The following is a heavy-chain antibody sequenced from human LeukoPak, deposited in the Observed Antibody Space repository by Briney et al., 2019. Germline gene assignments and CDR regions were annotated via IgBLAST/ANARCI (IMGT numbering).Heavy chain of an antibody. J-gene: IGHJ4*02. V-gene: IGHV3-66*01. CDR3: VTWHFGRASY. CDR2: IYSGGST. D-gene: IGHD3-3*02. CDR1: GFTVSSNY. Sequence: GGSLRLSCAASGFTVSSNYMSWVRQAPGKGLEWVSVIYSGGSTYYADSVKGRFTISRDNSKNTLYLQMNSLRAEDTAVYYCVTWHFGRASYWGQGTLVTVSS.